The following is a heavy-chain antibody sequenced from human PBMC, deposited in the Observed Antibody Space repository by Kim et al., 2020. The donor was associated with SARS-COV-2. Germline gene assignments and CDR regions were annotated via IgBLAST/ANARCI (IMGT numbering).Heavy chain of an antibody. CDR2: IYYSGRT. Sequence: SETLSLTCTVSGGSISSYSWSWIRQPPGKGLEWIGYIYYSGRTNYNPSLKSRVTISVDTSKNRFSLKLSSVTAADTAVYYCARDFTYYASSGYDIRWFDPWGQGTLVTVSA. V-gene: IGHV4-59*13. J-gene: IGHJ5*02. CDR1: GGSISSYS. CDR3: ARDFTYYASSGYDIRWFDP. D-gene: IGHD3-22*01.